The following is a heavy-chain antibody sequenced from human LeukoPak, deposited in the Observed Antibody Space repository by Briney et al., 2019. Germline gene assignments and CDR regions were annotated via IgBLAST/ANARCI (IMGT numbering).Heavy chain of an antibody. CDR1: GFTYSSFS. Sequence: GGSLRLSCAASGFTYSSFSMNWVRQAPGKGLEWVSRINSDGSSTSYADSVKGRFTISRDNAKNTLYLQMNSLRAEDTAVYYCARETGVIDYWGQGTLVTVSS. CDR2: INSDGSST. CDR3: ARETGVIDY. D-gene: IGHD7-27*01. J-gene: IGHJ4*02. V-gene: IGHV3-74*01.